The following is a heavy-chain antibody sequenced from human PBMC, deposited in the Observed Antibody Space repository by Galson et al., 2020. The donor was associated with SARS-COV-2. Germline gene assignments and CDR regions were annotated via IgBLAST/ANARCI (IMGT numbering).Heavy chain of an antibody. D-gene: IGHD2-15*01. CDR1: GFTFSSSA. CDR2: ISGRSGST. Sequence: PGGSLRLSCAASGFTFSSSAMSWVRQAPGKGLEWVSAISGRSGSTYYADSVKGRFTISRDNSKNTLYLQMNSLRAEDTAIYYCAKEGRIVEAVAATRGDWFDPWGQGTLVTVSS. CDR3: AKEGRIVEAVAATRGDWFDP. J-gene: IGHJ5*02. V-gene: IGHV3-23*01.